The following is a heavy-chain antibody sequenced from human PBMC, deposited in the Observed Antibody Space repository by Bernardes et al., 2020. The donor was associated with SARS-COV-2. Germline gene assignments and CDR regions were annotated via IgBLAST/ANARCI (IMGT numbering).Heavy chain of an antibody. CDR1: GGSISSYY. D-gene: IGHD1-26*01. Sequence: SETLSLTCTVSGGSISSYYWSWIRQPPGKGLEWIGYIYYSGSTNYNPSLKSRVTISVDTSKNQFSLKLSSVTAADTAVYYCARGGSYYVRYFDLWGRGTLVTVSS. V-gene: IGHV4-59*08. CDR3: ARGGSYYVRYFDL. J-gene: IGHJ2*01. CDR2: IYYSGST.